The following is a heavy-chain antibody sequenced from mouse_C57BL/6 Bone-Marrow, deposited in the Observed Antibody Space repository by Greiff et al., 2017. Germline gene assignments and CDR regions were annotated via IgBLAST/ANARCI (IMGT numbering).Heavy chain of an antibody. CDR3: ARRLLTGSY. CDR1: GFTFSSYG. Sequence: EVKLMESGGDLVKPGGSLKLSCAASGFTFSSYGMSWVRQTPDKRLEWVATISSGGSYTYYPDSVKGRFTISRDNAKNTLYLQTSSLKSEDTAMYYCARRLLTGSYWGQGTLVTVSA. V-gene: IGHV5-6*02. J-gene: IGHJ3*01. D-gene: IGHD4-1*01. CDR2: ISSGGSYT.